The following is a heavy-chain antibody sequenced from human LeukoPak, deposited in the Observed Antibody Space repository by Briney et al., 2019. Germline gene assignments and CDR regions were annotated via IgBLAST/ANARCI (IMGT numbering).Heavy chain of an antibody. CDR2: TRTYNGNT. CDR1: GYTLTNHG. CDR3: ARGPHCSSSTWYSSTCSYWYFDL. J-gene: IGHJ2*01. V-gene: IGHV1-18*01. D-gene: IGHD6-13*01. Sequence: ASVKVSCKASGYTLTNHGISWVRQAPGQGLEWMGWTRTYNGNTEYAQNLQGRVTMTTDTSTSTAYMELRSLRSDGTAVYYCARGPHCSSSTWYSSTCSYWYFDLWGRGTLVTVSS.